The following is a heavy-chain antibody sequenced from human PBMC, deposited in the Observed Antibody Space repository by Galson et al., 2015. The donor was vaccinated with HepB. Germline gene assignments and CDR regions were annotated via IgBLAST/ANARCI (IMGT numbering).Heavy chain of an antibody. CDR3: ARTYYYDSSGYYNRYFDY. CDR1: GYTFTNYY. J-gene: IGHJ4*02. V-gene: IGHV1-46*01. Sequence: AVRGSCKASGYTFTNYYMHWMRHAPGQGLEWVGVINPSGGSTNYAQKFQRRVTMTRDTSTSTVHMELSSLRSEDSALYYCARTYYYDSSGYYNRYFDYWGQGTMVTVSS. D-gene: IGHD3-22*01. CDR2: INPSGGST.